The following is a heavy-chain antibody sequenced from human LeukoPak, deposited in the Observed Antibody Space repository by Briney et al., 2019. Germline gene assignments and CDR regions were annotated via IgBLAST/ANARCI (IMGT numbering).Heavy chain of an antibody. CDR3: ARDSYPREGWFDP. Sequence: VKVSCKASGGTFSSYAISWVRQAPGQGLEWMGGIIPIFGTANYAQKFQGRVAITTDESTSTAYMELSSLRSEDTAVYYCARDSYPREGWFDPWGQGTLVTVSS. CDR1: GGTFSSYA. CDR2: IIPIFGTA. D-gene: IGHD3-10*01. J-gene: IGHJ5*02. V-gene: IGHV1-69*05.